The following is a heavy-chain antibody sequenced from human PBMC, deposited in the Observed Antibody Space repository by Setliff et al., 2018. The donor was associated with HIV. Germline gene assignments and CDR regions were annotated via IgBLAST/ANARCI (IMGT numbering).Heavy chain of an antibody. Sequence: ASVKVSCKASGGTFISYPINWVRQAPGQGLEWLGMVNPSGGSTAYAQKFQGRVTMTRDTSTNTVYMDLSGLRSDDTAVYYCARDRTAGYHYDYGYWGQGTLVTVSS. CDR3: ARDRTAGYHYDYGY. CDR2: VNPSGGST. V-gene: IGHV1-46*01. D-gene: IGHD3-16*01. J-gene: IGHJ4*02. CDR1: GGTFISYP.